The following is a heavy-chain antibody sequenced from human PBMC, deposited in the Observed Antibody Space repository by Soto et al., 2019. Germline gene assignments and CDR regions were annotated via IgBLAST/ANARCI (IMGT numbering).Heavy chain of an antibody. V-gene: IGHV3-48*01. D-gene: IGHD2-2*02. J-gene: IGHJ6*03. Sequence: EVQLVESGGGLVQPGGSLRLSCAASGFTFSSYSMNWVRQAPGKGLEWVSYISSSSSTIYYADSVKGRFTISRDNAKNSLYLQMTSLRAEDTAVYYCARGGDIVVVPAAIGPYMDVWGKGTTVTVSS. CDR2: ISSSSSTI. CDR1: GFTFSSYS. CDR3: ARGGDIVVVPAAIGPYMDV.